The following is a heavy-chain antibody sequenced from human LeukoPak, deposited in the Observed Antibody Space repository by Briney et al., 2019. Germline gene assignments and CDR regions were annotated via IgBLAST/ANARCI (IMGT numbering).Heavy chain of an antibody. Sequence: GGSLRLSCAASGFAFSSYWMSWVRQAPGKGLEWVANIKRDGSDTYYVDSVKGRFTISRDNAKNSLYLQLNSLRAEDTAVYYCARDANYYDSRGENYFNCWGQGTLVTVSS. D-gene: IGHD3-22*01. CDR1: GFAFSSYW. CDR3: ARDANYYDSRGENYFNC. V-gene: IGHV3-7*01. J-gene: IGHJ4*02. CDR2: IKRDGSDT.